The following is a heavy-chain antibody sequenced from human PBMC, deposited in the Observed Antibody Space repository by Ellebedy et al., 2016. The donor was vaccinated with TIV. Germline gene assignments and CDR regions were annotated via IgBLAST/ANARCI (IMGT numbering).Heavy chain of an antibody. CDR1: GFTFSNYW. J-gene: IGHJ4*01. Sequence: GESLKISCAASGFTFSNYWMSWVRQAPGKGLEWVANIKQDGSAKYYVDSVKGRFSISRDNAKNSLYLQMNSLRDEDTAVYYCARDQWLGRAYYFDYWGPGTLVTVSS. V-gene: IGHV3-7*01. CDR3: ARDQWLGRAYYFDY. D-gene: IGHD3-16*01. CDR2: IKQDGSAK.